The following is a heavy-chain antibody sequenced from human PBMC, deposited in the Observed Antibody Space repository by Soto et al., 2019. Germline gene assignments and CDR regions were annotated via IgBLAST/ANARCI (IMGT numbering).Heavy chain of an antibody. CDR2: IYPGDSDT. CDR1: GYSFTSYW. CDR3: ARYRVLEVRGERYFDY. V-gene: IGHV5-51*01. J-gene: IGHJ4*02. Sequence: PGESLKISCKGSGYSFTSYWIGWVRQMPGKGLEWMGIIYPGDSDTRYSPSFQGQVTISADKSISTAYLQWSSLKASDTAMYYCARYRVLEVRGERYFDYWGQGTLVTVSS. D-gene: IGHD3-10*01.